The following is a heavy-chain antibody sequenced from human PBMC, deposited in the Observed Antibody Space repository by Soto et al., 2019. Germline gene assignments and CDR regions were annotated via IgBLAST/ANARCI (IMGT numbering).Heavy chain of an antibody. Sequence: QVQLVQSGAEVKKPGSSVKVSCKASGGTFSSYTISWVRQAPGQGLEWMGRIIPILGIANYAQKFQGRVTVTADKSTSPAYMELSSLRSEDTAVYYCARGGYSGYDSTYYYYYMDVWGKGTTVTVSS. D-gene: IGHD5-12*01. V-gene: IGHV1-69*02. J-gene: IGHJ6*03. CDR3: ARGGYSGYDSTYYYYYMDV. CDR1: GGTFSSYT. CDR2: IIPILGIA.